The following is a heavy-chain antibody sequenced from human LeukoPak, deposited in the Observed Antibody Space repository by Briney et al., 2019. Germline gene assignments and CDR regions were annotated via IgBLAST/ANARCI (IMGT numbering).Heavy chain of an antibody. CDR2: ISSSSSYI. V-gene: IGHV3-21*01. J-gene: IGHJ4*02. CDR1: GFTFSSYS. D-gene: IGHD1-26*01. Sequence: VGSLRLSCAASGFTFSSYSMNWVRQAPGKGLEWVSSISSSSSYIYYADSVKGRFTISRDNAKNSLYLQMNSLRAEDTAVYYCARDSGSPIFDYWGQGTLVTVSS. CDR3: ARDSGSPIFDY.